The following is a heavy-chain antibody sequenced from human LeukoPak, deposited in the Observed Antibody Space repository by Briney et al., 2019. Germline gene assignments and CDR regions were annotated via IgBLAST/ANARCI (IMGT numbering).Heavy chain of an antibody. CDR3: AKAQRTIRQYFYDGMDV. Sequence: GGSLRLSCAASGFTFSSYWMSWVRQAPGKGLEWVANIKQDGSEKYYVDSVKGRFTISRDNAKNSLYLQMNSLRAEDTAVYFCAKAQRTIRQYFYDGMDVWGQGATVTVSS. CDR2: IKQDGSEK. CDR1: GFTFSSYW. V-gene: IGHV3-7*05. D-gene: IGHD3-9*01. J-gene: IGHJ6*02.